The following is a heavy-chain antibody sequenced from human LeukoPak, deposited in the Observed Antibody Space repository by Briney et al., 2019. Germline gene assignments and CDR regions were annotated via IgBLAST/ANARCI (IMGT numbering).Heavy chain of an antibody. D-gene: IGHD1-26*01. J-gene: IGHJ4*02. CDR1: GYSISSGYY. Sequence: SETPSLTCTVSGYSISSGYYWGWIRQPPGKGLEWIGRIYHSGSTYYNPSLKSRVTISVDTSKNQFSLKLSSVTAADTAVYYCARGPGIVGATTPFDYWGQGTLVIVSS. CDR2: IYHSGST. CDR3: ARGPGIVGATTPFDY. V-gene: IGHV4-38-2*02.